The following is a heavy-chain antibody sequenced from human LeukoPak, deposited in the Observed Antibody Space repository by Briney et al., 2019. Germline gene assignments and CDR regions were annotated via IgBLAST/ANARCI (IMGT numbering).Heavy chain of an antibody. J-gene: IGHJ6*03. CDR3: AREGAGGTPGRYYYYYMDV. CDR2: ISWNSGSI. Sequence: GGSLRLSCAASGFTFDDYAMHWVRQAPGKGLEWVSGISWNSGSIGYADSVKGRFTISRDNAKNSLYLQMNSLRAEDTAVYYCAREGAGGTPGRYYYYYMDVWGKGTTVTVSS. V-gene: IGHV3-9*01. CDR1: GFTFDDYA. D-gene: IGHD1-14*01.